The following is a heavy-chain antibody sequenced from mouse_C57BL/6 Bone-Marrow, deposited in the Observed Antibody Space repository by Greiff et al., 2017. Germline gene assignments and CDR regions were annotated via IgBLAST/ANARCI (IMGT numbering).Heavy chain of an antibody. CDR1: GYTFTSYW. CDR3: AREAFFFYYAMDY. CDR2: IDPSDSYT. V-gene: IGHV1-69*01. J-gene: IGHJ4*01. Sequence: LQESGAELVMPGASVKLSCKASGYTFTSYWMHWVKQRPGQGLEWIGEIDPSDSYTNYNQKFKGKSTLTVDKSSSTAYMQLSNLTSEDSAVYYCAREAFFFYYAMDYWGQGTSVTVSS.